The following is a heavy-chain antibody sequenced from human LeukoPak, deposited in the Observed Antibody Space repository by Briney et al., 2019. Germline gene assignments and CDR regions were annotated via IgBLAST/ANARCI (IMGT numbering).Heavy chain of an antibody. D-gene: IGHD3-22*01. CDR3: ARGPYYYDSSGLQGLDY. J-gene: IGHJ4*02. V-gene: IGHV4-31*03. CDR1: GGSISSGGYY. Sequence: PSETLSLTCTVSGGSISSGGYYWSWIRQYPGKGLEWIGYIYYSGSTYYNPSLKSRVTISVDTSKNQFSLKLSSVTAADTAVYYCARGPYYYDSSGLQGLDYWGQGTLVTVSS. CDR2: IYYSGST.